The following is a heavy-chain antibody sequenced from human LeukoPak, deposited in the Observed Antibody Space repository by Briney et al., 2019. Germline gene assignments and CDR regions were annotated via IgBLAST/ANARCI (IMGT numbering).Heavy chain of an antibody. CDR1: GYSFTSYW. J-gene: IGHJ3*02. D-gene: IGHD1-1*01. CDR3: ARRDFHLSSWNDERNAFDI. Sequence: GESLKISCKGSGYSFTSYWISWGRQMPGKGLEWMGRIDPSDSYTNYSPSFQGHVTISADKSISTAYLQWSSLKASDAAMYYCARRDFHLSSWNDERNAFDIWGQGTMVTVSS. CDR2: IDPSDSYT. V-gene: IGHV5-10-1*01.